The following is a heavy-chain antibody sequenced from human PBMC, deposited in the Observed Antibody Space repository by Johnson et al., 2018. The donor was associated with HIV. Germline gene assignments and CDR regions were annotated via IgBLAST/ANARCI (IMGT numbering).Heavy chain of an antibody. Sequence: VQLVESGGGLVQPGGSLRLSCAASGFTFSSYWMSWVRQAPGKGLEWVANIKQDGSEKYYVDSLKGRFTISRDNDKSSLFLQMNSLRGEDTAVYYCTTHSSSWADAFDVWGQGTMVTVSS. CDR2: IKQDGSEK. J-gene: IGHJ3*01. V-gene: IGHV3-7*05. CDR3: TTHSSSWADAFDV. D-gene: IGHD6-13*01. CDR1: GFTFSSYW.